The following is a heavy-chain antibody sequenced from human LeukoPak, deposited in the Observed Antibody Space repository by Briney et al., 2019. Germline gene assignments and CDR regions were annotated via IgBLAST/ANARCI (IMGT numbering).Heavy chain of an antibody. CDR3: ARVPAEPANPYAFDI. Sequence: SETPSLTCTVSGGSISSYYWSWIRQPAGKGLEWIGRIYTSGSTNYNPSLKSRVTMSVDTSKNQFSLKLSSVTAADTAVYYCARVPAEPANPYAFDIWGQGTMVTVSS. CDR2: IYTSGST. V-gene: IGHV4-4*07. CDR1: GGSISSYY. D-gene: IGHD1-14*01. J-gene: IGHJ3*02.